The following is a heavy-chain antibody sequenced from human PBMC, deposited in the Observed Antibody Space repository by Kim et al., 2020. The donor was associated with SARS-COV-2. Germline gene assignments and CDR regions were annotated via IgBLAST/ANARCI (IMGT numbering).Heavy chain of an antibody. D-gene: IGHD3-10*01. CDR3: AKVLLWFGAFDP. V-gene: IGHV4-34*01. CDR2: INHSGST. CDR1: GGSFSGYY. Sequence: SETLSLTCAVYGGSFSGYYWSWIRQPPGKGLEWIGEINHSGSTNYNPSLKSRVTISVDTSKNQFSLKLSSVTAADTAVYYCAKVLLWFGAFDPWGQGTLVTVSS. J-gene: IGHJ5*02.